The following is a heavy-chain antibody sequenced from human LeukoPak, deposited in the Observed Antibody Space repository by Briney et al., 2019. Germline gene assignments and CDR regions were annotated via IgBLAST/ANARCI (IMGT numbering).Heavy chain of an antibody. CDR2: IYYSGST. CDR3: ARDKTRYSSGGNWFDP. CDR1: GGSISSYY. V-gene: IGHV4-59*01. D-gene: IGHD6-19*01. Sequence: SETLSLTCTVSGGSISSYYWSWIRQPPGKGLEWIGYIYYSGSTNYNPSLKSRVTISVDTSKNQFSLKLSSVTAADTAVYYCARDKTRYSSGGNWFDPWGQGTLVTVSS. J-gene: IGHJ5*02.